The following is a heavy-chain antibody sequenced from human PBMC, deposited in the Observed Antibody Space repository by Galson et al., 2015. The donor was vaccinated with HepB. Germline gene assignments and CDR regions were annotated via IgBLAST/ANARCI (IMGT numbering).Heavy chain of an antibody. D-gene: IGHD2-15*01. CDR3: ARGALVVVVDVTQNNGFDP. CDR2: ISAYNRKK. V-gene: IGHV1-18*01. Sequence: SVKVSCKASGYTFSSYSITWVRQAPGQGLVWMEWISAYNRKKDYGRQLQGRVTMTTDTSTSTAYMELKSLRSDDTAVYYCARGALVVVVDVTQNNGFDPWGQGTLVTVSS. J-gene: IGHJ5*02. CDR1: GYTFSSYS.